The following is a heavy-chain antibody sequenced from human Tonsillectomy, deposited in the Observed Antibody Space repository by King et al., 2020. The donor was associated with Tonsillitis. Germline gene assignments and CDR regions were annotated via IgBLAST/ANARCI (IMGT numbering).Heavy chain of an antibody. Sequence: VQLVESGAEVKKPGASVKASCKASGYTFTGHYIHWVRQAPGQGLEWMGWINANSGGTNYAQKFQGRVTMTRDTSISTAYMEFNRLRSDDTAVYYCAKDLPSGAADYWGQGTLVTVSS. D-gene: IGHD6-25*01. CDR2: INANSGGT. CDR3: AKDLPSGAADY. CDR1: GYTFTGHY. J-gene: IGHJ4*02. V-gene: IGHV1-2*02.